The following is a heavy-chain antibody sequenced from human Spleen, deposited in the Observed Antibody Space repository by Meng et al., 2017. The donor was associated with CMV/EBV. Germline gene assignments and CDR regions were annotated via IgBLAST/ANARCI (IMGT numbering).Heavy chain of an antibody. CDR2: ISSSASTI. CDR1: GFTFSSYE. CDR3: ASQVYSSRDY. J-gene: IGHJ4*02. V-gene: IGHV3-48*03. D-gene: IGHD5-18*01. Sequence: GGSLRLSCAASGFTFSSYEMNWVRQAPGKGLEWVSYISSSASTIYYADSVKGRFTISRDNAKNSLYLQMNSLRAEDTAVYYCASQVYSSRDYWGQGTLVTVSS.